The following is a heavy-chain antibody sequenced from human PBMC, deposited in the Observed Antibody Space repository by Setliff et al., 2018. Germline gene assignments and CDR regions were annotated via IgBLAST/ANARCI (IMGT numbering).Heavy chain of an antibody. V-gene: IGHV4-39*01. D-gene: IGHD2-2*01. Sequence: SETLSLTCTVPGGSISSISYYWGWIRQPPGKGLEWIGTVYDSGTTYYNPSLKSRVTMFVDTSKNQFSLNLNSVTAADTGVYYCASCRYQVPYDYWGQGILVTVSS. CDR1: GGSISSISYY. J-gene: IGHJ4*02. CDR3: ASCRYQVPYDY. CDR2: VYDSGTT.